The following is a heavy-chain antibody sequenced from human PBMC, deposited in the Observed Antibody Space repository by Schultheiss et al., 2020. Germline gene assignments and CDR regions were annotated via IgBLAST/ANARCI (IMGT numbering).Heavy chain of an antibody. CDR1: GGSISSSSYY. CDR3: ASLTTVDI. CDR2: ISGSGGST. V-gene: IGHV3-23*01. Sequence: ETLSLTCTVSGGSISSSSYYWGWIRQPPGKGLEWVSAISGSGGSTYYADSVKGRFTISRDNSKNTLYLQMNSLRAEDTAVYYCASLTTVDIWGQGTMVTVSS. D-gene: IGHD4-17*01. J-gene: IGHJ3*02.